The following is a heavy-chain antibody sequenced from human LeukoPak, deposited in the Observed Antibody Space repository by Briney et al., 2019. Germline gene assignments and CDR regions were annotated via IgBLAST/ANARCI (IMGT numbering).Heavy chain of an antibody. CDR2: ISNSGSTI. V-gene: IGHV3-11*01. D-gene: IGHD3-9*01. CDR1: GFTFSDYY. Sequence: GGPVTLFCTVSGFTFSDYYMSWIRQAPGKGLEWVSYISNSGSTIYYADSVKGRFTISRHNAKNSLYLQMNSLRAEDTAVYYCASRGTDILTGPLDYWGQGTLVIVSS. CDR3: ASRGTDILTGPLDY. J-gene: IGHJ4*02.